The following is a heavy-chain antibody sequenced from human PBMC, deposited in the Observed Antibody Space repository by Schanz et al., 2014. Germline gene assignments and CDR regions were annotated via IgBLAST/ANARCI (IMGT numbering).Heavy chain of an antibody. CDR1: GFSFSSYA. CDR3: ARGGFGELSAFDI. V-gene: IGHV3-23*04. D-gene: IGHD3-10*01. Sequence: EVQLVESGGGLIQPGGSLRLSCAASGFSFSSYAMGWVRQARGKGLEWVSAISGSGGSTYYADSVKGRFTISRDNSKNTLYLQMNSLRAEDTAVYYCARGGFGELSAFDIWGQGTMVTVSS. J-gene: IGHJ3*02. CDR2: ISGSGGST.